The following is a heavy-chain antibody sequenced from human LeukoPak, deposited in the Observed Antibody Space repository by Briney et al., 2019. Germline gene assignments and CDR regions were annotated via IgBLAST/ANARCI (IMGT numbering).Heavy chain of an antibody. CDR1: GFTFSSYA. J-gene: IGHJ4*02. D-gene: IGHD3-16*01. Sequence: PGGSLRLSCAASGFTFSSYAMSWVRQAPGKGLEWVSAIRGSGGSTYYADSVKGRFTISRDNSKNTLYLQMNSLRAEDTAVYYCARGPLSTERNFDYWGQGTLVTVSS. V-gene: IGHV3-23*01. CDR3: ARGPLSTERNFDY. CDR2: IRGSGGST.